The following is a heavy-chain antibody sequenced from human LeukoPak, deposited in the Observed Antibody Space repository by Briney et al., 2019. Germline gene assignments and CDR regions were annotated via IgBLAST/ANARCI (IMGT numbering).Heavy chain of an antibody. Sequence: GGSLRLSCAASGFTVSSNYMSWVRQAPGKGLEWVSAISGSGGSTYYADSVKGRFTISRDNSKNTLYLQMNSLRAEDTAVYYCAKDPYGYTSGWYHGMDVWGQGTTVTVSS. CDR1: GFTVSSNY. CDR2: ISGSGGST. CDR3: AKDPYGYTSGWYHGMDV. D-gene: IGHD6-19*01. J-gene: IGHJ6*02. V-gene: IGHV3-23*01.